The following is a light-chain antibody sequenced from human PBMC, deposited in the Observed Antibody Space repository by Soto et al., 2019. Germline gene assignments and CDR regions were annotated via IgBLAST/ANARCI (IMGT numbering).Light chain of an antibody. V-gene: IGLV2-14*03. CDR1: SSDVGGYNY. CDR2: DVS. CDR3: SSYTTSNTRQIV. J-gene: IGLJ1*01. Sequence: QSALTQPASVSGSPGQSITISCTSTSSDVGGYNYVSWYQHHPGKAPKLMIYDVSNRPSGVSNRFSGSKSGNTASLTISGLQPEDEADYYCSSYTTSNTRQIVFGTGTKVTV.